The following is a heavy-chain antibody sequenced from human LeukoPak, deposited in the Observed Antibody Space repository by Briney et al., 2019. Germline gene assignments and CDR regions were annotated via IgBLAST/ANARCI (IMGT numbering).Heavy chain of an antibody. D-gene: IGHD6-13*01. V-gene: IGHV1-8*02. J-gene: IGHJ4*02. CDR1: GYTFTTYD. CDR2: ISPNSGNT. CDR3: VRGLGGSSWSLGNFDY. Sequence: ASVKVSCKASGYTFTTYDISWVRQATGQGLEWMAWISPNSGNTGYAQKFQDRVTITKDTSINTAYMELSNLKSEDTAVYYCVRGLGGSSWSLGNFDYWGQGTLVTVSS.